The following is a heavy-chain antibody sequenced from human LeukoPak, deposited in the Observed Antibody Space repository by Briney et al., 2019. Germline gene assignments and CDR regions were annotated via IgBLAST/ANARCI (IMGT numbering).Heavy chain of an antibody. CDR2: IKRDGSET. D-gene: IGHD6-19*01. Sequence: PGGSLRLSCGASGFTFSAYWMSWVRLAPGRGLERVATIKRDGSETLYVDSVKGRFTISRDNAKNSLYLQMNSLRAEDTAVYYCARDPDSDSTGWYYLDYWGQGTLVIVSS. CDR3: ARDPDSDSTGWYYLDY. CDR1: GFTFSAYW. J-gene: IGHJ4*02. V-gene: IGHV3-7*01.